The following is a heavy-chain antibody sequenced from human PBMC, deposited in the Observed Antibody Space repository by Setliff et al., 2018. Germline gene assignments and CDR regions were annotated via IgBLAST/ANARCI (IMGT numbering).Heavy chain of an antibody. D-gene: IGHD4-17*01. J-gene: IGHJ1*01. Sequence: GASVKVSCKASGYTFTSYGVSWVRQAPGQGLEWMGWISTYTANTKYAQRFQGRVTMTTDTSTSTAYMELRSLRSDDTAVYYCVRDAGWQCDDYAGVYFPHWGQGTLVTVSS. CDR3: VRDAGWQCDDYAGVYFPH. CDR2: ISTYTANT. V-gene: IGHV1-18*01. CDR1: GYTFTSYG.